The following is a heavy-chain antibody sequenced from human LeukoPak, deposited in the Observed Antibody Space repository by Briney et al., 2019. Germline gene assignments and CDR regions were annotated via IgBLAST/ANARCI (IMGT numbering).Heavy chain of an antibody. CDR2: IYYSGST. V-gene: IGHV4-59*01. CDR1: GASISSYY. J-gene: IGHJ4*02. Sequence: SETLSLTCTVSGASISSYYWSWIRQPPGKGLEWIGYIYYSGSTNYNPSLKSRVTISVDTSKNQFSLKLSSVTAADTAVYYCARERSSGWYDGYFDYWGQGTLVTVSS. CDR3: ARERSSGWYDGYFDY. D-gene: IGHD6-19*01.